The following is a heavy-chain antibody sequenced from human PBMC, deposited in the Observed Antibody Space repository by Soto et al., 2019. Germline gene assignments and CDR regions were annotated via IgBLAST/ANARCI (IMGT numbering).Heavy chain of an antibody. D-gene: IGHD5-18*01. Sequence: GGSLRLSCAASGFTFSSYWMSWVRQAPGKGLEWVANIKQDGSEKYYVDSVMGRFTISRDNAKNSLYLQMNSLRAEDTAVYYCARGSYSYGQPFYFDYWGQGTLVTVSS. J-gene: IGHJ4*02. V-gene: IGHV3-7*01. CDR1: GFTFSSYW. CDR2: IKQDGSEK. CDR3: ARGSYSYGQPFYFDY.